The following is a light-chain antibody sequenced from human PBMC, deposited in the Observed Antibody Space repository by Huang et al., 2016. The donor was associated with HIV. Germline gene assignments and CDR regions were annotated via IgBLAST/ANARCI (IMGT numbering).Light chain of an antibody. CDR3: QQYNNWPPYT. J-gene: IGKJ2*01. Sequence: EIVMTQSPATLSVSPGERATLSCRASQSVNNNLAWYPQKPGQAPRLLIHGASTRATGISARFSGSGSGTDFTLTINSLQSEDFATYYCQQYNNWPPYTFGQGTKLEIK. CDR2: GAS. CDR1: QSVNNN. V-gene: IGKV3-15*01.